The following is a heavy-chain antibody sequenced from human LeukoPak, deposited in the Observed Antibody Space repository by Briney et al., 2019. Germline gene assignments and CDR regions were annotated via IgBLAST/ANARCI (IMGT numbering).Heavy chain of an antibody. D-gene: IGHD3-22*01. CDR2: INWSGGST. J-gene: IGHJ4*02. CDR1: GFTFDDYG. CDR3: ARAKYYYDSSGYCD. V-gene: IGHV3-20*04. Sequence: GGSLRLSCAASGFTFDDYGMSWVRQAPGKGLEWVSGINWSGGSTGYADSVKGRFTISRDNAKNSLYLQMNSLRAEDTALYYCARAKYYYDSSGYCDWGQGTLVTVSS.